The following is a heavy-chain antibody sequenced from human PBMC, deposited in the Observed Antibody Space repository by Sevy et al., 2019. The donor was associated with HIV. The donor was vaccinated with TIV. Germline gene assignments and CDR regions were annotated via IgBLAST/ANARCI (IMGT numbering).Heavy chain of an antibody. Sequence: ASVKVSCKASGGTFSSYAISWVRQAPGQGLEWMGGIIPIFGTANYAQKFKGRVTITADKSTGTAYMELSSLRSEDTAVYYCAREREVTIFAASNWFDPWGQGTLVTVSS. CDR2: IIPIFGTA. CDR3: AREREVTIFAASNWFDP. J-gene: IGHJ5*02. D-gene: IGHD3-3*01. V-gene: IGHV1-69*06. CDR1: GGTFSSYA.